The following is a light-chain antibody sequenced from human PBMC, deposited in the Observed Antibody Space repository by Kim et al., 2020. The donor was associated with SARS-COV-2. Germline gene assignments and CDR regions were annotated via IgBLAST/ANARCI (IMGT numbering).Light chain of an antibody. V-gene: IGKV3-15*01. J-gene: IGKJ5*01. CDR2: GAS. CDR3: QQYNNWPIT. Sequence: EIVMTQSPATLSVSPGERATLSCRASQSVSSNLAWYQQKPGQAPRLLIYGASTRATGIPARFSGSGSGTEFTLTISSLQSEDFAVYYCQQYNNWPITFGQGRRLVIK. CDR1: QSVSSN.